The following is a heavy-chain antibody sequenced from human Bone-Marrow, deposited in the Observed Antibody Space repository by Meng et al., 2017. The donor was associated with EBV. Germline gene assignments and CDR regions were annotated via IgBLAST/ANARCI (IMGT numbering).Heavy chain of an antibody. D-gene: IGHD3-16*01. Sequence: QVQLVQSGSELXXXXXSXKVXXXASGYTFTSYAMNWVRQAPGQGLEWMGWINTNTGNPTYAQGFTGRFVFSLDTSVSTAYLQISSLKAEDTAVYYCARFSGDYVWGGWFDPWGQGTPVTVSS. CDR1: GYTFTSYA. CDR2: INTNTGNP. J-gene: IGHJ5*02. V-gene: IGHV7-4-1*02. CDR3: ARFSGDYVWGGWFDP.